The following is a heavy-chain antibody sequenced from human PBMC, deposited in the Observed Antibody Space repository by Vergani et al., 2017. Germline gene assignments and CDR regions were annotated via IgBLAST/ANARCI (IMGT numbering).Heavy chain of an antibody. CDR2: ISPDGFST. CDR3: ASEPPLTGFFYY. J-gene: IGHJ4*02. Sequence: QVQLVQSGAEVGKPGASVKISCKASGYTFTAYYIHWVRQAPEQGLEWVGVISPDGFSTFYAQKFQGRVTITRDTCTSTVYVEVTSLRSDDTAVYYCASEPPLTGFFYYGGQGTLVTVSS. D-gene: IGHD3-9*01. V-gene: IGHV1-46*03. CDR1: GYTFTAYY.